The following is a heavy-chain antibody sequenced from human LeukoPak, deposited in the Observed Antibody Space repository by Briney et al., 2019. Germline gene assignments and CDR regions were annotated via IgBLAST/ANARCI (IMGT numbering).Heavy chain of an antibody. CDR1: GYSFTSYW. CDR2: IYPGDSDT. Sequence: GESLKISCKGSGYSFTSYWIGWVRQMPGKGLEGMGIIYPGDSDTRYSPSFQGQVTISADKSISTAYLQWSSLKASDTAMYYCARHRLVTRAAFDIWGQGTMVTVSS. CDR3: ARHRLVTRAAFDI. D-gene: IGHD5-18*01. V-gene: IGHV5-51*01. J-gene: IGHJ3*02.